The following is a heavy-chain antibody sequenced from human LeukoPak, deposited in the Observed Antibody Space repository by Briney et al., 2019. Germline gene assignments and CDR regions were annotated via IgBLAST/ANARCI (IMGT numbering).Heavy chain of an antibody. D-gene: IGHD3-16*01. CDR1: GFSFDDYD. J-gene: IGHJ4*02. V-gene: IGHV3-20*04. CDR3: AREEGGYFDY. Sequence: GGSLRLSCAASGFSFDDYDMSWVGQAPGKGLEWVSGINWNGGSTGYADSVKGRFTISRDNAKNSLYLQMSSLRAEDTALYYCAREEGGYFDYWGQGTLVTVSS. CDR2: INWNGGST.